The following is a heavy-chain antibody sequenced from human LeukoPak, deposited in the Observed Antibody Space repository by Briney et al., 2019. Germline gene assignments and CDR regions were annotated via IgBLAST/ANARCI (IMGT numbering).Heavy chain of an antibody. CDR1: GYTFTSYY. CDR2: INPSGGST. D-gene: IGHD2-2*01. Sequence: ASVKVSCKASGYTFTSYYMHWVRQAPGQGLEWMGIINPSGGSTSYAQKFQGRVTMTRDTSTSTVYMELSSLRSEDTAVYYCAAGPIDIVVVPAAFWPTGGDAFDIWGQGTMVTVSS. V-gene: IGHV1-46*01. J-gene: IGHJ3*02. CDR3: AAGPIDIVVVPAAFWPTGGDAFDI.